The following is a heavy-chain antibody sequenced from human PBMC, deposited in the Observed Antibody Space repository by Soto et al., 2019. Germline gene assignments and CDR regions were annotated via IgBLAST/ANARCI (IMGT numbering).Heavy chain of an antibody. CDR3: ARQVGGWAPWYFDY. V-gene: IGHV4-59*08. J-gene: IGHJ4*02. Sequence: QVQLQESGPGLVKPSETLSLTCTVSGGSISSYYWSWIRQPPGKGLEWIGYIYYSGSTNYNPSLKSRVTISVDTSKNLCSLKLSSVTAADTAVYYCARQVGGWAPWYFDYWGQGTLVTVSS. CDR2: IYYSGST. D-gene: IGHD6-19*01. CDR1: GGSISSYY.